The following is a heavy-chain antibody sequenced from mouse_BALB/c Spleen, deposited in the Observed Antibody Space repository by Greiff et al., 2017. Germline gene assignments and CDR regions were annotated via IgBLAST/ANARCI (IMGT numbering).Heavy chain of an antibody. CDR1: GFSLTSYG. CDR3: ARGITTVVAHFDY. V-gene: IGHV2-9*02. J-gene: IGHJ2*01. D-gene: IGHD1-1*01. CDR2: IWAGGST. Sequence: VQLQQSGPGLVAPSQSLSITCTVSGFSLTSYGVHWVRQPPGKGLEWLGVIWAGGSTNYNSALMSRLSISKDNSKSQVFLKMNSLQTDDTAMYYCARGITTVVAHFDYWGQGTTLTVSS.